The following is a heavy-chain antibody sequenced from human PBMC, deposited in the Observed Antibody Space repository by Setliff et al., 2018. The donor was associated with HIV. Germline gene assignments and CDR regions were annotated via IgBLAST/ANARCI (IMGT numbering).Heavy chain of an antibody. CDR1: EYTLSELS. CDR2: FDPEDGKT. V-gene: IGHV1-24*01. D-gene: IGHD3-22*01. CDR3: TSSFRIFYYDSRTYSKWFDP. Sequence: ASVKVSCKVSEYTLSELSMHWVRQAPGKGLEWMGGFDPEDGKTIYAQKFQGRVTMTEDLSPETAYMELSSLSSDVTAVYYCTSSFRIFYYDSRTYSKWFDPWGQGTLVTVSS. J-gene: IGHJ5*02.